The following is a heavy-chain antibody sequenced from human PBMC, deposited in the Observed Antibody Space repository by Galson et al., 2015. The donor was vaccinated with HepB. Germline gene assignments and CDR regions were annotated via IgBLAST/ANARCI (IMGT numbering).Heavy chain of an antibody. J-gene: IGHJ4*02. V-gene: IGHV3-15*01. CDR1: GFTFSNAW. Sequence: LRLSCAASGFTFSNAWMSWVRQAPGKGLEWVGRIKSKTDGGTTDYAAPVKGRFTISRDDSKNTLYLQMNSLKTEDTAVYYCTTLLREVAAAGNDYWGQGTLVTVSS. D-gene: IGHD6-13*01. CDR2: IKSKTDGGTT. CDR3: TTLLREVAAAGNDY.